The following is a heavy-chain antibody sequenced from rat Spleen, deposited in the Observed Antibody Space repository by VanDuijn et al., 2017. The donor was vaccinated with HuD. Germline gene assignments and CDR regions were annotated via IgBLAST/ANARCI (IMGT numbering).Heavy chain of an antibody. V-gene: IGHV5-31*01. CDR1: GFTFNNYW. D-gene: IGHD1-9*01. CDR3: TRREAYYGYNDY. Sequence: EVQLMESGGGLVQPGRSLKLSCVASGFTFNNYWMTWIRQAPGKGLEWVASITNTGGSTYYPDSVKGRFTISRDNAKSTLYLQMNSLRSEDTATYYCTRREAYYGYNDYWGQGVMVTVSS. J-gene: IGHJ2*01. CDR2: ITNTGGST.